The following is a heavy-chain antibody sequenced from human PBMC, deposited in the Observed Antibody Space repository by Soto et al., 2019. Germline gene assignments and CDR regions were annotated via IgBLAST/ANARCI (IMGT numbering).Heavy chain of an antibody. CDR1: GFTFSSYA. J-gene: IGHJ4*02. CDR2: ISGSGGST. Sequence: GGSLRLSCAASGFTFSSYAMSWVRQAPGKGLEWVSAISGSGGSTYYADSVKGRFTISRDNSKNRLYLQMNGIRAEDKSVCYRAKGLFPRDFDYWGQGTLVTVSS. V-gene: IGHV3-23*01. CDR3: AKGLFPRDFDY.